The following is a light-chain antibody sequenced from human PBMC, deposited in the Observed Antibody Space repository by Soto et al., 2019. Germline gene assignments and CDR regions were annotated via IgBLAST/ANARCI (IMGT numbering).Light chain of an antibody. CDR1: QSILSW. Sequence: DIQMTQSPSTLSASVGDRVTITCRASQSILSWLAWYKHKPGKAPNLLIYDASSLESGVPSRFSGSRSGTEFTLTISSLQPDDIATYYCQQYDTHWTFGQGTKVDIK. CDR2: DAS. CDR3: QQYDTHWT. V-gene: IGKV1-5*01. J-gene: IGKJ1*01.